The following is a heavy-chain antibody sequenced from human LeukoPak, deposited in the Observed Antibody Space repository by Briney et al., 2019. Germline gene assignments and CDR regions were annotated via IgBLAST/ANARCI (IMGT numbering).Heavy chain of an antibody. CDR1: GGSMNQYY. J-gene: IGHJ6*03. Sequence: SETLSLTCTVSGGSMNQYYWSWIRQPAGKGLEWIGRIYSTGTTYYNPSLKSRVTISVDTSKNQFSLKLSSVTAADTAVYYCASNARDILTGYFYHYYYMDVWGKGTTVTVSS. CDR3: ASNARDILTGYFYHYYYMDV. CDR2: IYSTGTT. V-gene: IGHV4-4*07. D-gene: IGHD3-9*01.